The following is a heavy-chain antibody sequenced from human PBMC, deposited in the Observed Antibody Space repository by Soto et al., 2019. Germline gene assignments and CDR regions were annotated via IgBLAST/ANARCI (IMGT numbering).Heavy chain of an antibody. J-gene: IGHJ4*02. CDR3: AGVSDYGDYRSPFDDY. Sequence: QVQLVQSGAEVKKPGASVKVSCKASGYTFTSYGISWVRQAPAQGLEWMGWISAYNGNTNYAQKLQGRVTMTTDTSTSTAYMELRSLRSDDTAVYYCAGVSDYGDYRSPFDDYWGQGTLVTVSS. D-gene: IGHD4-17*01. CDR2: ISAYNGNT. V-gene: IGHV1-18*01. CDR1: GYTFTSYG.